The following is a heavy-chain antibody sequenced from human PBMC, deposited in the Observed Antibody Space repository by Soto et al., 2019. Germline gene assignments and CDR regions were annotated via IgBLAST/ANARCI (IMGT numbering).Heavy chain of an antibody. CDR3: ARGDSVTSYFDY. CDR2: IYYSGST. CDR1: GGSISSGGYY. J-gene: IGHJ4*02. V-gene: IGHV4-31*03. D-gene: IGHD4-17*01. Sequence: PSETLSLTCTVSGGSISSGGYYWSWIRQHPGKGLEWIGYIYYSGSTYYNPSLKSRVTISVDTSKNQFSLKLSSVTAADTAVYYCARGDSVTSYFDYWGQGTLVTVSS.